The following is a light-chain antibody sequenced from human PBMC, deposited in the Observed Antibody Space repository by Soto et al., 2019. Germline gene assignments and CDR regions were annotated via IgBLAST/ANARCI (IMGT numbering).Light chain of an antibody. V-gene: IGLV2-14*01. CDR1: SSDVGGYNY. CDR2: DVS. J-gene: IGLJ2*01. Sequence: QSALTQPASVSGSPGQSITISCTGTSSDVGGYNYVSWYQQHPGKAPKLMIYDVSNRPSWVSNRFSGSKSGNTASLTIFGLEAEDEADYYCSSYTGSSTYVVFGGGTKLTVL. CDR3: SSYTGSSTYVV.